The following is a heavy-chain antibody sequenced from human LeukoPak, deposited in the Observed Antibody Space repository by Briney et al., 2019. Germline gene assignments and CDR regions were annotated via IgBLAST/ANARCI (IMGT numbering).Heavy chain of an antibody. CDR3: AAEMTTVTTQNRNWFDP. CDR2: INNSGSH. D-gene: IGHD4-17*01. Sequence: SETLSLTCVVYGGSFSGYYWSWVRQPPGKGLGWIGEINNSGSHNYNPSLTSRFTISVDTSKNQFYLRLSSVTAADTAVYYCAAEMTTVTTQNRNWFDPWGQGTLVTVSS. V-gene: IGHV4-34*01. J-gene: IGHJ5*02. CDR1: GGSFSGYY.